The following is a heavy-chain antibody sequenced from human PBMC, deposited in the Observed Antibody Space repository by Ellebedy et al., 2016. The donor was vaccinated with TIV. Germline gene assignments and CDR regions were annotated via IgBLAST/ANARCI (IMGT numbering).Heavy chain of an antibody. CDR1: GGTFGTYA. V-gene: IGHV1-69*13. J-gene: IGHJ5*02. CDR3: AIEGGADYGEKWFDP. CDR2: IIPFLGTT. D-gene: IGHD4-17*01. Sequence: ASVKVSCKASGGTFGTYAVSWVRQARGQGLEWMGWIIPFLGTTSYSKMLQDRVTLTADDSTTTVFMELTSLRPDDTAVYYCAIEGGADYGEKWFDPWGQGTPVIVSS.